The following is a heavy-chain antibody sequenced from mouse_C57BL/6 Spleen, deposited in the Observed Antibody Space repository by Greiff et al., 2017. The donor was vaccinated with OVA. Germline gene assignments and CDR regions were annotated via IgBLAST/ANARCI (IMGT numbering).Heavy chain of an antibody. D-gene: IGHD3-2*02. CDR3: ASETNSSGYDYAMDY. Sequence: EVQLQQSGPELVKPGASVKISCKASGYSFTGYYMNWVKQSPEKSLEWIGEINPSTGGTTYNQKFKAKATLTVDKSSSTAYMQLKSLTSEDSAVYYCASETNSSGYDYAMDYWGQGTSVTVSS. V-gene: IGHV1-42*01. CDR1: GYSFTGYY. J-gene: IGHJ4*01. CDR2: INPSTGGT.